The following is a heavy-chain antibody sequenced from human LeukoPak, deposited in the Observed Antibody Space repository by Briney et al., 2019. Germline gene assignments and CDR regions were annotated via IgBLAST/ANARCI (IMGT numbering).Heavy chain of an antibody. Sequence: SEALSLTCSVSGGSMNSYYWSWIRQSPGKGLEWTGYIYYSGSTNYNPSLKSRVTISVDTSKNQFSLKLSSVTAADTAVYYCARHVWLQPFDYWGQGTLVTVSS. CDR2: IYYSGST. D-gene: IGHD3-9*01. J-gene: IGHJ4*02. V-gene: IGHV4-59*08. CDR3: ARHVWLQPFDY. CDR1: GGSMNSYY.